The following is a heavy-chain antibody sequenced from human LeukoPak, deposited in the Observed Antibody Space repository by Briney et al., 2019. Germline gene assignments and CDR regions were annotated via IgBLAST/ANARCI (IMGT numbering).Heavy chain of an antibody. V-gene: IGHV4-59*12. D-gene: IGHD3-9*01. J-gene: IGHJ4*02. CDR1: GGSISSYY. Sequence: SETLSLTCTVSGGSISSYYWSWIRQPPGKGLEWIGYIYYSGSTNYDPSLKSRVTISVDTSKNQFSLKLSSVTAADTAVYYCARDRVLRYDYWGQGTLVTVSS. CDR3: ARDRVLRYDY. CDR2: IYYSGST.